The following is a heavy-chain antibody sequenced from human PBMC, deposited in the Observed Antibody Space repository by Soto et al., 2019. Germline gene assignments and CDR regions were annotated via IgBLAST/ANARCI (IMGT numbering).Heavy chain of an antibody. CDR3: ARRWGTYFDF. J-gene: IGHJ4*02. V-gene: IGHV4-30-2*02. CDR2: IYHSGST. CDR1: GGSISSGGYS. Sequence: SETLSLTCAVSGGSISSGGYSWSWIRQPPGKGLEWIGYIYHSGSTYYDPSLKSRVTISVDTSKNQFSLKLSSVTAADTAVYYCARRWGTYFDFWGQGTLVTVPQ. D-gene: IGHD7-27*01.